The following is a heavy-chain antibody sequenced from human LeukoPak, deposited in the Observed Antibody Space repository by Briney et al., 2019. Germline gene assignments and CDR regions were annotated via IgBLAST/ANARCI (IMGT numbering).Heavy chain of an antibody. CDR1: GGSVSSGSYY. J-gene: IGHJ4*02. D-gene: IGHD2-15*01. CDR2: IYNSGST. V-gene: IGHV4-61*01. CDR3: ARGYEVVDY. Sequence: SETLSLTCNVSGGSVSSGSYYWSWIRQPPGKPLEWIGYIYNSGSTNYIPSRKSRVTISVDTSKNQFSLKLSSVTAADTAVYYCARGYEVVDYWGQGTLVTVSS.